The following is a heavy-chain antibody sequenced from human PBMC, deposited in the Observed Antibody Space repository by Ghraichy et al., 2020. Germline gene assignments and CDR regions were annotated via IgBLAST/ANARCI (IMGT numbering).Heavy chain of an antibody. J-gene: IGHJ4*02. V-gene: IGHV3-23*01. CDR2: ISGSGYST. CDR1: GLIFSSYS. D-gene: IGHD1-14*01. CDR3: AKRGTERAFDY. Sequence: GGSLRLSCAASGLIFSSYSMSWVRQAPGKGLEWVSAISGSGYSTYYADSVKGRFTISRDNSKNTLYLQMNSLRAEDTAVYYCAKRGTERAFDYWGQGTLVTVSS.